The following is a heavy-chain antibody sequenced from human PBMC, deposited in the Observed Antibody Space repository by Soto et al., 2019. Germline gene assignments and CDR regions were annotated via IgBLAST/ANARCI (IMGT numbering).Heavy chain of an antibody. CDR1: GGSISSYY. Sequence: SETLSLTCTVSGGSISSYYWSWIRQPPGKGLEWIGYIYYSGSTNYNPSLKSRVTISVDTSKNQFSLKLSSVTAADTAVYYCARGGRLADDFWSPYFQHWGQGTLVTVSS. CDR3: ARGGRLADDFWSPYFQH. CDR2: IYYSGST. V-gene: IGHV4-59*01. J-gene: IGHJ1*01. D-gene: IGHD3-3*01.